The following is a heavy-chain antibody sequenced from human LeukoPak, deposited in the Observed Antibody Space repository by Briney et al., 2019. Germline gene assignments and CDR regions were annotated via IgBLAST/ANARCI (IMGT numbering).Heavy chain of an antibody. CDR3: ASCGTQLPYNWFDP. CDR2: IYHSGST. D-gene: IGHD1-1*01. Sequence: PSETLSLTCAVSGGSISSSNWWSWVRQPPGKGLEWIGEIYHSGSTNYNPSLKSRVTISVDTSKNQFSLKLSSVTAADTAVYYCASCGTQLPYNWFDPWGQGTLVTVSS. V-gene: IGHV4-4*02. CDR1: GGSISSSNW. J-gene: IGHJ5*02.